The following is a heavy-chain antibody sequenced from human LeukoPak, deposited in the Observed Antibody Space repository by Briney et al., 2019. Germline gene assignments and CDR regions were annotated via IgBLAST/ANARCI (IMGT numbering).Heavy chain of an antibody. CDR1: GFTFDDYA. V-gene: IGHV3-9*01. D-gene: IGHD6-19*01. Sequence: GGSLRLYCAASGFTFDDYAMHWVRQAPGKGLEWVSGISWNSGSIGYADSVKGRFTISRDNAKNSLYLQMNSLRAEDTALYYCAKDLLPGIAVAGLLGDWGQGTLVTVSS. CDR2: ISWNSGSI. J-gene: IGHJ4*02. CDR3: AKDLLPGIAVAGLLGD.